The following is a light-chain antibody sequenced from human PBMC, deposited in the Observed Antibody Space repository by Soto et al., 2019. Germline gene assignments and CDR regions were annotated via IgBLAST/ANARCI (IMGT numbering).Light chain of an antibody. CDR2: YIS. V-gene: IGLV2-11*01. J-gene: IGLJ3*02. CDR1: SSDFGAYNL. Sequence: QSVLTQPRSVYGSPGQAVTSSCTGTSSDFGAYNLVSWYQQYPGKPPKLIVYYISDRPSGVHDRFSGSQSGNTASLTISGLQAEYESDYYCCSSAGDFTWVFGGGTKVTVL. CDR3: CSSAGDFTWV.